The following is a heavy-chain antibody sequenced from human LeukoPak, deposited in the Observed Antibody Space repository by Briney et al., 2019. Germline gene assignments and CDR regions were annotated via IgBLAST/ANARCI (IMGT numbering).Heavy chain of an antibody. CDR3: ARDRISSSWYDP. D-gene: IGHD6-13*01. CDR1: GGSISSYY. V-gene: IGHV4-59*01. J-gene: IGHJ5*02. CDR2: IYYSGST. Sequence: SETLSLTCTVSGGSISSYYWSWIRQPPGKGLEWIGYIYYSGSTNYNPSLKSRVTISVDTSKNQFSLKLSSVTAADTAVYYCARDRISSSWYDPWGQGTLVTVSS.